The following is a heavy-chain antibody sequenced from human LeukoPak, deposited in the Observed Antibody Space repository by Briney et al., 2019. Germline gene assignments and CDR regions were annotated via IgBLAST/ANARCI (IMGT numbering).Heavy chain of an antibody. CDR3: ANSGSGSYSRFDF. J-gene: IGHJ4*02. V-gene: IGHV3-23*01. Sequence: GGSLRLSCAASGFTISNYAMSWVRQAPGKGLEWVSAISGSGPGTYYADSVKGRFTISRDNSKNTLYLQINSLRVEDTAVYYCANSGSGSYSRFDFWGQGTLVTVSS. CDR2: ISGSGPGT. CDR1: GFTISNYA. D-gene: IGHD3-10*01.